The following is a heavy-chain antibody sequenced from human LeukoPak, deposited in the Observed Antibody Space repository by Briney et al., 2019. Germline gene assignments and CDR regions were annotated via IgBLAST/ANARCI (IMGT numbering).Heavy chain of an antibody. CDR1: GFTFSSYE. V-gene: IGHV3-48*03. CDR3: ARHNGWYDY. J-gene: IGHJ4*02. D-gene: IGHD6-19*01. Sequence: PGGSLRLSCAASGFTFSSYETNWVRQAPGKGLEWISYISTSDATMYADSVKGRFTISRDNAKNSLYLQMNSLRAEDTAVYYCARHNGWYDYWGQGTLVTVSS. CDR2: ISTSDAT.